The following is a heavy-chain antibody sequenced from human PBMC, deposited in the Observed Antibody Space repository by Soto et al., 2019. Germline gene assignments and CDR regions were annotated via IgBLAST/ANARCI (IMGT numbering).Heavy chain of an antibody. V-gene: IGHV3-23*01. D-gene: IGHD6-19*01. J-gene: IGHJ4*02. Sequence: GGSLRLSCAASGFIFRSYAMSWVRQAPGKGLEWVSGVSGSRGTTYYAGSVKGRFTISRDNPKNTMYLQMNSLRAEDSAVYYCAKDAGIAVAGPSYFDSWGQGILVTVSS. CDR3: AKDAGIAVAGPSYFDS. CDR1: GFIFRSYA. CDR2: VSGSRGTT.